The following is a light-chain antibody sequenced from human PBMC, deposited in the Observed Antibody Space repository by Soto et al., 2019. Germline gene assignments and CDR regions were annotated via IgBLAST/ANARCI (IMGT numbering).Light chain of an antibody. Sequence: DIPMTQSPFSLSASVGDRVTITCRASQSISSHLNWYQQKPGRAPKLLIYAASSLQGGVPSRFSGSGSGSDFTLIISSLQPEDVATYYCQQSYSVPLTFAGGTKVEI. CDR2: AAS. V-gene: IGKV1-39*01. J-gene: IGKJ4*01. CDR3: QQSYSVPLT. CDR1: QSISSH.